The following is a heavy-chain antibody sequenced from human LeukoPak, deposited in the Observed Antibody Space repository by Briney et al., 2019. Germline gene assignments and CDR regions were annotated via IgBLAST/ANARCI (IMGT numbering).Heavy chain of an antibody. CDR2: IYHSGST. V-gene: IGHV4-30-2*01. CDR1: GGSISSGGYY. J-gene: IGHJ4*02. D-gene: IGHD4-17*01. CDR3: ARAAGGGYDSSDYGDYYDY. Sequence: PSETLSLTCTVSGGSISSGGYYWSWIRQPPGKGLEWIGYIYHSGSTYYNPSLKSRVTISVDRSKNQFSLKLSSVTAADTAVYYCARAAGGGYDSSDYGDYYDYWGQGTLVTVSS.